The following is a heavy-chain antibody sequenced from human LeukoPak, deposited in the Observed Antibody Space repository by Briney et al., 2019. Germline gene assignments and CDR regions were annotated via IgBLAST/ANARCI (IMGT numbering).Heavy chain of an antibody. CDR2: INHSGTT. D-gene: IGHD2-2*01. J-gene: IGHJ4*02. CDR3: ARSGAYCSGNSCPGGY. Sequence: SETLSLTCTVSGGSISSYYWSWIRQPPGKGLEWIGEINHSGTTKYNPSLKSRVTISVDTSKNQISLKVTSVTAADTAVYYCARSGAYCSGNSCPGGYWGQGTLVTVSS. CDR1: GGSISSYY. V-gene: IGHV4-34*01.